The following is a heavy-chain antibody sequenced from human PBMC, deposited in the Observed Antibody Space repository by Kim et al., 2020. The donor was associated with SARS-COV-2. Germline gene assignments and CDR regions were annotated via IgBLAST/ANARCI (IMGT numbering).Heavy chain of an antibody. Sequence: GGSLRLSCAASGFTFSSYWMHWVRQAPGKGLVWVSRINSDGSSTSYADSVKGRFTISRDNAKNTLYLQMNSLRAEDTAVYYCARVIRYEWELPDYWGQGTLVTVSS. CDR1: GFTFSSYW. J-gene: IGHJ4*02. CDR3: ARVIRYEWELPDY. D-gene: IGHD1-26*01. CDR2: INSDGSST. V-gene: IGHV3-74*01.